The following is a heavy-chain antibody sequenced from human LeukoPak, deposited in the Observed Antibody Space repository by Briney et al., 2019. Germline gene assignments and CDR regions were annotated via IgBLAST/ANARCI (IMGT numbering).Heavy chain of an antibody. CDR3: ATSYYDYDRWDY. V-gene: IGHV4-59*01. CDR2: VYYSGSA. D-gene: IGHD3-16*01. CDR1: GDSISSYH. J-gene: IGHJ4*02. Sequence: SETLSLTCTVSGDSISSYHWSWIRQPPGKGLEWIGYVYYSGSANYNPSLKSRVTIFVDTSKNQFSLVVSSVTAADTAIYYCATSYYDYDRWDYWGQGALVTVSS.